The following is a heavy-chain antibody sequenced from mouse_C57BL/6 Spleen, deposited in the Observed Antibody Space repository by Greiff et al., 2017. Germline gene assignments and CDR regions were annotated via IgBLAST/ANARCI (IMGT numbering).Heavy chain of an antibody. J-gene: IGHJ4*01. D-gene: IGHD1-1*01. V-gene: IGHV1-7*01. CDR2: INPSSGYT. CDR3: ARSTTVVALYAMDY. CDR1: GYTFTSYW. Sequence: QVQLKQSGAELAKPGASVKLSCKASGYTFTSYWMHWVKQRPGQGLGWIGYINPSSGYTKYNQKFKDKATLTADKSSSTAYMQLSSLTYEDSAVYYCARSTTVVALYAMDYWGQGTSVTVSS.